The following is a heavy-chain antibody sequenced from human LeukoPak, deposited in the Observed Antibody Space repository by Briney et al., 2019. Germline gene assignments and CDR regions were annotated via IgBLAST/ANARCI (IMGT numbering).Heavy chain of an antibody. CDR2: ISYDGSDK. CDR1: GFTFSCYA. V-gene: IGHV3-30*18. Sequence: GGSLRVSCAASGFTFSCYAMSWVRQAPGKGMECVAVISYDGSDKYYADSVKGRFTISRDTSKNTVSLQMNSLRAEDTAVYYCAKDGVITTTPNIAYWGRGTLVSVSS. D-gene: IGHD4/OR15-4a*01. J-gene: IGHJ4*02. CDR3: AKDGVITTTPNIAY.